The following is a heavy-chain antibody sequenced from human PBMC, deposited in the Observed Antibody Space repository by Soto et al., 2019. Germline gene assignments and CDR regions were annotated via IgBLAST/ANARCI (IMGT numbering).Heavy chain of an antibody. D-gene: IGHD2-15*01. CDR3: AKRVIGYCSGNTCDDY. J-gene: IGHJ4*02. V-gene: IGHV3-30*18. CDR1: GFTFSYG. Sequence: VQLLESGGGLIQPGGSLRLSCAASGFTFSYGIHWLRQAPGKGLACVAYISYDSSNKFYVDSVKGRFTISRDNSMNTQFLQINSLRAEDTAVYYCAKRVIGYCSGNTCDDYWGQGTLVAVSS. CDR2: ISYDSSNK.